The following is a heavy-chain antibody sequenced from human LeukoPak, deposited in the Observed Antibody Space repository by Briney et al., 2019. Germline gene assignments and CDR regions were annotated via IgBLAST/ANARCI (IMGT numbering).Heavy chain of an antibody. J-gene: IGHJ3*02. Sequence: GGSLRLSCAASGFTFSSYAMSWVRQAPGKGLEWVSAISGSGGSTYYADSVKGRFTISRDNSKNTLYLQMNSLRAEDTAVYYCAKGLGGLTSWYKDAFDIWGQGTMVTVSS. CDR2: ISGSGGST. V-gene: IGHV3-23*01. CDR1: GFTFSSYA. CDR3: AKGLGGLTSWYKDAFDI. D-gene: IGHD6-13*01.